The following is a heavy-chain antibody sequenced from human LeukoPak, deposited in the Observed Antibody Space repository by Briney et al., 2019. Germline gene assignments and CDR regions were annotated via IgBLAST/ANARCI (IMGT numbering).Heavy chain of an antibody. Sequence: AGGSLRLSCAASGFTVSSDYMSWVRQAPGKGLEWVSVIYSGGSTYYADSVKGRFTISRDNSKNTLYLQMNSLRAEDTAVYYCARETGYSGSYYFDYWGQGTLVTVSS. J-gene: IGHJ4*02. CDR1: GFTVSSDY. CDR2: IYSGGST. D-gene: IGHD1-26*01. V-gene: IGHV3-53*01. CDR3: ARETGYSGSYYFDY.